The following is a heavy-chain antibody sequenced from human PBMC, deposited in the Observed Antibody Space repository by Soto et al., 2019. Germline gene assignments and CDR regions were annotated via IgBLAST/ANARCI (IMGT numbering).Heavy chain of an antibody. V-gene: IGHV5-51*01. CDR2: IYPADSGT. D-gene: IGHD4-17*01. Sequence: LGESLKISCKAFGYSFTNYWLGWVRQMPGKGLEWMGSIYPADSGTRYSPSFRGQVTMSVDKSISNAYLQWSSLKASDTAIYYYARWPTGPTNWFDPWGQGTLVTVSS. CDR1: GYSFTNYW. CDR3: ARWPTGPTNWFDP. J-gene: IGHJ5*02.